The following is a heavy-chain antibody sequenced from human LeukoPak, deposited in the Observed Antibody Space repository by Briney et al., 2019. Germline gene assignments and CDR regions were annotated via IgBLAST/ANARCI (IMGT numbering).Heavy chain of an antibody. CDR1: GGSFSGYY. V-gene: IGHV4-34*01. CDR2: INHSGST. D-gene: IGHD3-10*01. J-gene: IGHJ4*02. CDR3: ARGHRRAYYYGSGSYNWGYYFDY. Sequence: KPSETLSLXCAVYGGSFSGYYWSWIRQPPGKGLEWIGEINHSGSTNYNPSLKSRVTISVDTSKNQFSLKLSSVTAADTAVYYCARGHRRAYYYGSGSYNWGYYFDYWGQGNLVTVSS.